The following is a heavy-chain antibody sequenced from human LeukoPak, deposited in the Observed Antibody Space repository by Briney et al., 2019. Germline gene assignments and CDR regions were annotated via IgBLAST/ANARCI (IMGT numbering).Heavy chain of an antibody. D-gene: IGHD5-18*01. CDR3: ARANSYGYELVSNWFDP. J-gene: IGHJ5*02. CDR1: GFTFSSYW. Sequence: GGSLRLSCAASGFTFSSYWMSWVRQAPGKGLEWVANIKQDGSEKYYVDSVKGRFTISRDNAKNSLYLQMNSLRAEDTAVYYCARANSYGYELVSNWFDPWGQGTLVTVSS. CDR2: IKQDGSEK. V-gene: IGHV3-7*04.